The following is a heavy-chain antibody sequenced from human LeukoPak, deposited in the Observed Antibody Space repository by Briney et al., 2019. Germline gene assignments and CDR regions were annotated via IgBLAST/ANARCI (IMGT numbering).Heavy chain of an antibody. CDR3: ARRDVGDTTWWFDP. CDR2: INPKSGAT. CDR1: GYTFTGYY. Sequence: GASVKVSCKASGYTFTGYYIYCVRQAPGQGLEWRVWINPKSGATNYAQKFRARVTMTRDTSISTAYMELTRLRSDDTAVYYCARRDVGDTTWWFDPWGQGTLVTVSS. D-gene: IGHD1-26*01. V-gene: IGHV1-2*02. J-gene: IGHJ5*02.